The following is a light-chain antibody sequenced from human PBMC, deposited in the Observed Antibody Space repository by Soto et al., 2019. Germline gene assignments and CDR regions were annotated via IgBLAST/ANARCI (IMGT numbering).Light chain of an antibody. J-gene: IGLJ3*02. CDR1: SSNIGAGYN. CDR2: GDS. Sequence: QLVLTQPPSVSGAAGRRVTISCTGGSSNIGAGYNVHWYQQVPGTAPKLLIYGDSNRPSGVPDRFSGSKSGTSASLAIAGLQAEDEADYYCQSYDSSLSGWLFGGGTKLTVL. V-gene: IGLV1-40*01. CDR3: QSYDSSLSGWL.